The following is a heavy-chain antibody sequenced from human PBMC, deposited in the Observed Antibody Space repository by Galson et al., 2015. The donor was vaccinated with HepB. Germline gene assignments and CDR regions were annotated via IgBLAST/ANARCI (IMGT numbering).Heavy chain of an antibody. CDR3: ARDHTVPAASPENWFDP. V-gene: IGHV3-33*01. CDR1: GFTFSSYG. D-gene: IGHD2-2*01. CDR2: IWYDGSNK. J-gene: IGHJ5*02. Sequence: SLRLSCAASGFTFSSYGMHWVRQAPGKGLEWVAVIWYDGSNKYYADSVKGRFTISRDNSKNTLYLQMNSLRAEDTAVYYCARDHTVPAASPENWFDPWGQGTLVTVSS.